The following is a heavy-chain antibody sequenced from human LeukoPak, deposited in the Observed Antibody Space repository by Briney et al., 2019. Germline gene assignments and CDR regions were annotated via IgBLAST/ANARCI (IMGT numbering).Heavy chain of an antibody. J-gene: IGHJ4*02. CDR1: GASISSSNYY. V-gene: IGHV4-39*01. CDR3: ARRAYCSGGSCYPSHFDY. CDR2: IYYSGST. D-gene: IGHD2-15*01. Sequence: SETLSLTCTAPGASISSSNYYWGWIPHPPGKGLEWIGGIYYSGSTYYNPSLKSRVTISVDTSKNQFSLKLSSVTAADTAVYYCARRAYCSGGSCYPSHFDYWGQGTLVTVSS.